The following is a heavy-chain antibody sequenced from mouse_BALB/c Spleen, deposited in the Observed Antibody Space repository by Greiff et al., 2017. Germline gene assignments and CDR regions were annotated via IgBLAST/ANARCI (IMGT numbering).Heavy chain of an antibody. CDR1: GYTFSSYW. V-gene: IGHV1-9*01. J-gene: IGHJ1*01. CDR2: ILPGSGST. D-gene: IGHD1-1*01. CDR3: ARWGYYGSSPHWYFDV. Sequence: QVQLKQSGAELMKPGASVKISCKATGYTFSSYWIEWVKQRPGHGLEWIGEILPGSGSTNYNEKFKGKATFTADTSSNTAYMQLSSLTSEDSAVYYCARWGYYGSSPHWYFDVWGAGTTVTVSS.